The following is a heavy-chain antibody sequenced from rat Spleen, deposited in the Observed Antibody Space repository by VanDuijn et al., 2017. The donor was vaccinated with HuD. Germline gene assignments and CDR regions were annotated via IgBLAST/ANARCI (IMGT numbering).Heavy chain of an antibody. J-gene: IGHJ4*01. CDR3: TRGYVMDA. V-gene: IGHV5-29*01. CDR2: ISYDGLNT. Sequence: EVQLVESDGGLVQPGRSLKLSCAASGFTFSDYYMAWVRQAPTKGLEWVATISYDGLNTYYRDSVKGRFTLSRDNAKNTQSLQMDSLRSEDTAIYYCTRGYVMDAWGQGASVTVSS. CDR1: GFTFSDYY.